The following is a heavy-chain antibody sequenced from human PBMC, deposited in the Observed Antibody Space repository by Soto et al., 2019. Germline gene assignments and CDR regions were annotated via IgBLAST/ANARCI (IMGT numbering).Heavy chain of an antibody. V-gene: IGHV3-7*01. CDR1: GFTFSSYW. CDR3: ARDGDGSSWYRGYYMDV. CDR2: IKQDGSEK. Sequence: GGSLRLSCAASGFTFSSYWMSWVRQAPGKGLEWVANIKQDGSEKYYVDSVKGRFTISRDNAKNSLYLQMNSLRAEDTAVYYCARDGDGSSWYRGYYMDVWGKGTTVTVSS. D-gene: IGHD6-13*01. J-gene: IGHJ6*03.